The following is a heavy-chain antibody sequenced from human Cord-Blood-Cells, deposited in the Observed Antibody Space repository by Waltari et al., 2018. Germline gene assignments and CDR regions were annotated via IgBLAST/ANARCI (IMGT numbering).Heavy chain of an antibody. V-gene: IGHV4-34*01. CDR2: INHIGST. CDR3: ARAWTVVTAFDI. Sequence: QVQLQQWGAGLLKPSETLSLTCAVYGGSFSGYYWSWIRQPPGKGLEWIGEINHIGSTNYNPSLKSRVTISVDTSKNQFSLKLSSVTAADTAVYYCARAWTVVTAFDIWGQGTMVTVSS. D-gene: IGHD2-15*01. J-gene: IGHJ3*02. CDR1: GGSFSGYY.